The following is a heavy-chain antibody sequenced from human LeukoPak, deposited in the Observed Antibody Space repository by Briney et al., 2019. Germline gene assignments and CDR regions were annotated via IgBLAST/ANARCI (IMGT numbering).Heavy chain of an antibody. V-gene: IGHV3-30-3*01. Sequence: GGSLRLSCAASGFTFSNYAMSWVRQAPGKGLEWLGHMSDDGSEKHYVDSVRGRFTISRDPSKNTLYLEMTSLRTEDTAVYFCARDTGGHYFDYWGQGTLVTVSS. CDR1: GFTFSNYA. CDR3: ARDTGGHYFDY. D-gene: IGHD3-16*01. CDR2: MSDDGSEK. J-gene: IGHJ4*02.